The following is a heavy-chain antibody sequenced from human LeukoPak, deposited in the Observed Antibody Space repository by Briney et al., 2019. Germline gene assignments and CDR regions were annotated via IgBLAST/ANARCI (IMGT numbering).Heavy chain of an antibody. V-gene: IGHV3-48*03. D-gene: IGHD6-13*01. CDR3: ARGRHSSRWYDWNWFDP. J-gene: IGHJ5*02. CDR1: GFTFSSYE. CDR2: ISSSGSTI. Sequence: GGSLRLSCAASGFTFSSYEMNWVRQAPGKGLEWVSYISSSGSTIYYADSVKGRFTISRDNAKNSLYLQMNSLRAEDTAVYYCARGRHSSRWYDWNWFDPWGQGTLVTVSS.